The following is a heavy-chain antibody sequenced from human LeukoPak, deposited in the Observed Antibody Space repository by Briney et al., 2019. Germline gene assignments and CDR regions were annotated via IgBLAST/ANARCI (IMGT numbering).Heavy chain of an antibody. CDR1: GFTFSSYS. CDR3: TTDCTNGVCYDFDY. D-gene: IGHD2-8*01. V-gene: IGHV3-15*01. Sequence: GGSLRLSCAASGFTFSSYSMNWVRQAPGKGLEWVGRIKSKTDGGTTDYAAPVKGRFTISRDDSKNTLYLQMNSLKTEDTAVYYCTTDCTNGVCYDFDYWGQGTLVTVSS. J-gene: IGHJ4*02. CDR2: IKSKTDGGTT.